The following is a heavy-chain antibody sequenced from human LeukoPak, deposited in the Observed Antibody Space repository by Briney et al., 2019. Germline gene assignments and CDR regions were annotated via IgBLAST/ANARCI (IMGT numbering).Heavy chain of an antibody. CDR3: ARVYYDSSGYYNHFDY. CDR1: GGTFSSYA. J-gene: IGHJ4*02. Sequence: GASVKVSCKASGGTFSSYAISWVRQAHGQGLEWMGGIIPIFGTANYAQKFQGRVTITADESTSTAYMELSSLRSEDTAVYYCARVYYDSSGYYNHFDYWGQGTLVTVSS. V-gene: IGHV1-69*13. D-gene: IGHD3-22*01. CDR2: IIPIFGTA.